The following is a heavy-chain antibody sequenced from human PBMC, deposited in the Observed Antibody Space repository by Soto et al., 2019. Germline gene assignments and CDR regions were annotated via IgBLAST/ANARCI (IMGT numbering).Heavy chain of an antibody. D-gene: IGHD4-17*01. Sequence: ASVKVSCKASGYTFTSYGISWVRQAPGQGLEWMGWISAYNGNTNYAQKLQGRVTMTTDTSTSTAYMELRSLRSDDTAVYYCAGHDKDYGDFSYGYWGQGTLVTAPQ. V-gene: IGHV1-18*01. CDR2: ISAYNGNT. J-gene: IGHJ4*02. CDR3: AGHDKDYGDFSYGY. CDR1: GYTFTSYG.